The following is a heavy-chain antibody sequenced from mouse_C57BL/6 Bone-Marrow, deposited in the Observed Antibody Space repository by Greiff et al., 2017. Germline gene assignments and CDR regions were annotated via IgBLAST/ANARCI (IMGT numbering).Heavy chain of an antibody. V-gene: IGHV5-6*01. CDR3: ARHGYYWYFDV. CDR1: GFTFSSYG. CDR2: ISSGGSYT. D-gene: IGHD2-2*01. J-gene: IGHJ1*03. Sequence: EVQGVESGGDLVKPGGSLKLSCAASGFTFSSYGMSWVRPTPDKRLEWVATISSGGSYTYSPDSVKGRFTISRDNAKNTLYLQMSSLKSEDTAMYYCARHGYYWYFDVWGTGTTVTVSS.